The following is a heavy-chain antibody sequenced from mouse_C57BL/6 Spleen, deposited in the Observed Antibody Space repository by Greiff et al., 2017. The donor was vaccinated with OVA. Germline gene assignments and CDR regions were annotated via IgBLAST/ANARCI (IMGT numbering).Heavy chain of an antibody. CDR1: GYTFTDYE. CDR2: IDPETGGT. CDR3: TCKEDDY. J-gene: IGHJ2*01. V-gene: IGHV1-15*01. Sequence: QVQLKQSGAELVRPGASVTLSCKASGYTFTDYEMHWVKQTPVHGLEWIGAIDPETGGTAYNQKFKGKAILTADKSSSTAYMELRSLTSEDSAVYYCTCKEDDYWGQGTTLTVSS.